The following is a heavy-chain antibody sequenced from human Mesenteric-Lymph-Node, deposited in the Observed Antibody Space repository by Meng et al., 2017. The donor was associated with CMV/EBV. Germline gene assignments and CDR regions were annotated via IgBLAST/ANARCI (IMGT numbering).Heavy chain of an antibody. CDR1: GFTFSSYA. V-gene: IGHV3-23*01. D-gene: IGHD3-9*01. CDR3: AKGQPSTERYGAFDI. Sequence: GESLKISCAASGFTFSSYALSWVRQAPGKGLERVSTISGSGGSTYYADSVKGRFTISRDNSKNTLYLQMNSLRAEDTAVYYCAKGQPSTERYGAFDIWGQGTMVTVSS. CDR2: ISGSGGST. J-gene: IGHJ3*02.